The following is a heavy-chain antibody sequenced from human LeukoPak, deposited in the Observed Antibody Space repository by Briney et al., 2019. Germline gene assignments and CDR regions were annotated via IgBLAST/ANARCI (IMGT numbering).Heavy chain of an antibody. CDR1: GFSFNGYG. D-gene: IGHD1-26*01. Sequence: GGSPRLSCEGSGFSFNGYGLHWVRQASGKGLEWIGRIRSKANYYATAYVESVKGRFIVSRDDSKRSAYLQMNDLKTEDTAVYYCTRSASVDIGGRPDFCYFDLWGRGTLVTVSS. V-gene: IGHV3-73*01. CDR3: TRSASVDIGGRPDFCYFDL. CDR2: IRSKANYYAT. J-gene: IGHJ2*01.